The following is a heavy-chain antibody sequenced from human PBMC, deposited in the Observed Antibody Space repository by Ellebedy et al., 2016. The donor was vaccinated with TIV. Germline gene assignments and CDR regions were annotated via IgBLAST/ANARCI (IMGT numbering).Heavy chain of an antibody. CDR3: VKEIGFCEGDNCYSGGFDI. CDR1: GFTFGDFA. D-gene: IGHD2-15*01. CDR2: IGWKSESI. J-gene: IGHJ3*02. Sequence: PGGSLRLSCSASGFTFGDFAMHWVRQPPGKGLEWVSGIGWKSESIGYADSVKGRFTISRDNAKGSLFLQMNSLKPEDTALYYCVKEIGFCEGDNCYSGGFDIWGQGTMVTVAS. V-gene: IGHV3-9*01.